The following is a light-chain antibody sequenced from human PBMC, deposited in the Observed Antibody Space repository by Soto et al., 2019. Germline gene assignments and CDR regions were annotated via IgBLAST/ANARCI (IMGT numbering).Light chain of an antibody. V-gene: IGKV3-20*01. CDR2: GAS. CDR1: QSVSSSY. CDR3: QQYGNSLS. J-gene: IGKJ4*01. Sequence: ESVLTQSPGTLSLSPGEGATLSCRASQSVSSSYLAWYQQKPGRAPRLLIYGASSRATGIPDRFSGSGSGTEFTLTISSLEPEDFAVYVCQQYGNSLSFGGGTKVEIK.